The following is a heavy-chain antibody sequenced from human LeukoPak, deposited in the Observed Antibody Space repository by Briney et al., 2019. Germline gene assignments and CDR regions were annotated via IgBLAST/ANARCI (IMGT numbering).Heavy chain of an antibody. CDR2: ISYEGSNK. Sequence: PGGSLRLSCAASGFTFSSYAMHWVRQAPGKGLEGVAVISYEGSNKYYADSVKGRFTISRDNSKNTLYLQMNSLRAEDTAVYYCARGRRYFDWAPARYYYGMDVWGQGTTVTVSS. J-gene: IGHJ6*02. CDR1: GFTFSSYA. CDR3: ARGRRYFDWAPARYYYGMDV. D-gene: IGHD3-9*01. V-gene: IGHV3-30-3*01.